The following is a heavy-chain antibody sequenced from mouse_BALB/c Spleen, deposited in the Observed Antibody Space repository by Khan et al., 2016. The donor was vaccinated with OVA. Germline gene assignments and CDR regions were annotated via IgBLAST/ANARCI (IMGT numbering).Heavy chain of an antibody. D-gene: IGHD1-1*01. V-gene: IGHV3-2*02. Sequence: EVKLEESGPGLVKPSQSLSLTCTVTGYSITSGYAWNWIRQFPGNKLEWMGYISYSGVTSYTPSLKSRISITRDTSKNQLFLQLNSVTTEDTATYYCARGNYYGYYVDYWGQGTTLTVSS. CDR2: ISYSGVT. J-gene: IGHJ2*01. CDR3: ARGNYYGYYVDY. CDR1: GYSITSGYA.